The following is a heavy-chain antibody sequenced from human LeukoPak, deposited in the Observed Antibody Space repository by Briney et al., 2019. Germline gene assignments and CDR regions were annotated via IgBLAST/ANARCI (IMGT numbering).Heavy chain of an antibody. J-gene: IGHJ4*02. V-gene: IGHV3-7*04. CDR2: IKQDGTEK. D-gene: IGHD6-6*01. Sequence: GGSLRLSFADSGFTFSSNWMNWVRQAPGEGLEWVANIKQDGTEKYYMDSVKGRFSISRDNAKNSLYLQMNALRAEDTAVYYCARDVRPDYWGQGTLVTVST. CDR3: ARDVRPDY. CDR1: GFTFSSNW.